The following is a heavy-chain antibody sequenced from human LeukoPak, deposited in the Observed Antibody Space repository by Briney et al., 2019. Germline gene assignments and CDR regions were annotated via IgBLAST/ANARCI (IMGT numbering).Heavy chain of an antibody. D-gene: IGHD3-16*01. CDR1: GGSISSYY. CDR2: IYYSGST. J-gene: IGHJ4*02. Sequence: SETLSLTCTVSGGSISSYYWSWIRQPPGKGLEWIGYIYYSGSTNYNPSLKSRVTISVDTSKNQFSLKLSSVTAADTAVYYCARWGPPFDCWGQGTLVTVSS. CDR3: ARWGPPFDC. V-gene: IGHV4-59*01.